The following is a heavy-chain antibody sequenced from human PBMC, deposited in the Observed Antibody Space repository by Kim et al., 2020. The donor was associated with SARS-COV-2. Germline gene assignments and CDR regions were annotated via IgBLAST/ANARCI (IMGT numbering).Heavy chain of an antibody. CDR2: IYYSGST. CDR3: ARDHREWLPYTANWYFDL. J-gene: IGHJ2*01. V-gene: IGHV4-59*01. CDR1: GGSISSYY. Sequence: SETLSLTCTVSGGSISSYYWSWIRQPPGKGLEWIGYIYYSGSTNYNPSLKSRVTISVDTSKNQFSLKLSSVTAADTAVYYCARDHREWLPYTANWYFDLWGRGTQVTVSS. D-gene: IGHD3-3*01.